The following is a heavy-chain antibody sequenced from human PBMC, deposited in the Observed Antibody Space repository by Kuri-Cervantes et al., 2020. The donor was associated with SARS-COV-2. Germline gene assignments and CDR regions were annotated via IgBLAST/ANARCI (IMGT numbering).Heavy chain of an antibody. CDR3: ARVPRVQLWSTLLWFDY. CDR2: INHSGST. Sequence: SETLSLTCAVYGGSFSGYYWSWIRQPPGKGLEWIGEINHSGSTNYNPSLKSRVTISVDTSKNQFSLKLSSVTAADTAVYYCARVPRVQLWSTLLWFDYWGQGTLVTVSS. V-gene: IGHV4-34*01. D-gene: IGHD5-18*01. CDR1: GGSFSGYY. J-gene: IGHJ4*02.